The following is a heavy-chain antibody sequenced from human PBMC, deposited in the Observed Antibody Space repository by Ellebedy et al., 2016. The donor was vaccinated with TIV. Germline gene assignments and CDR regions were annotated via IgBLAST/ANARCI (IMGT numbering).Heavy chain of an antibody. CDR1: GFTFSPYG. CDR3: ATYAAPY. CDR2: ISGGSTTI. V-gene: IGHV3-48*04. Sequence: GGSLRLSCAASGFTFSPYGMNWVRQAPGKGLEWLSYISGGSTTIFYADSVKGRFTISRDNAKNSLYLQMNSLRAEDTAVYYCATYAAPYWGRGTLVTVSS. J-gene: IGHJ4*02. D-gene: IGHD2-2*01.